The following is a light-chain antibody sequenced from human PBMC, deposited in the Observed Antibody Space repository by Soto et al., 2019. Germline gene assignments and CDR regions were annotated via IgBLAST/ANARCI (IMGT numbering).Light chain of an antibody. CDR1: QSLVYSDGITY. CDR3: MQGEHWPHS. Sequence: DVVLTQSPLSLPVTLGQPASISCRSSQSLVYSDGITYLSWFLQGPGHSPRRLISQVSNRASGVTGRFSGSGSGTGFTLENRTVEAEDVGDYYGMQGEHWPHSVGRGTMLEIK. CDR2: QVS. J-gene: IGKJ2*01. V-gene: IGKV2-30*01.